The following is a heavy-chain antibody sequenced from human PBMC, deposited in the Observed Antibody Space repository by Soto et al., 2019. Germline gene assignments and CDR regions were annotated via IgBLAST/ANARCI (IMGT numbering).Heavy chain of an antibody. CDR1: GGPFSSYA. D-gene: IGHD6-13*01. CDR3: AREAAAGRPRFDT. CDR2: IIPISGST. Sequence: QVQLMQSGAEVKKPGSSVKVSCKASGGPFSSYAITWLRLAPGQGLEWMGGIIPISGSTSYIQKFQGRLTITADESTSTVYMELSSLRSEDTAVYYCAREAAAGRPRFDTWGQGTLVTVSS. V-gene: IGHV1-69*01. J-gene: IGHJ5*02.